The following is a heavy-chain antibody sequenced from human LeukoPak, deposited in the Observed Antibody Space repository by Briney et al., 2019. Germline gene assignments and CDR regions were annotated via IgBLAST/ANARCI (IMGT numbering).Heavy chain of an antibody. CDR3: ARGSLGSDY. CDR1: GFTFSSYA. D-gene: IGHD1-26*01. J-gene: IGHJ4*02. V-gene: IGHV3-23*01. CDR2: ISGSGGST. Sequence: GGSLRLSCAASGFTFSSYAMSWVRQAPGKGLEWVSAISGSGGSTYYADSVKGRFTISRDNAKNSLYLQMNSLRAEDTAVYYCARGSLGSDYWGQGTLVTVSS.